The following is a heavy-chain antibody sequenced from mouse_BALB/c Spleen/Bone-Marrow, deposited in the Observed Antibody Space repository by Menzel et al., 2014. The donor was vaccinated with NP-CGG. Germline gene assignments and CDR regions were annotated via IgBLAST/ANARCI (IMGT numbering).Heavy chain of an antibody. Sequence: EVKVVESGGGLVQPGGSLRLSFATSGVTFTDYYMSWVRQPPGKALEWLGFIRNKANGHTTEYSASVKGRFTISRDNSQSILYLQMNTLRAEDSATYYCARDINDGYYWYFDVWGAGTTVTVSS. CDR3: ARDINDGYYWYFDV. CDR1: GVTFTDYY. D-gene: IGHD2-3*01. V-gene: IGHV7-3*02. J-gene: IGHJ1*01. CDR2: IRNKANGHTT.